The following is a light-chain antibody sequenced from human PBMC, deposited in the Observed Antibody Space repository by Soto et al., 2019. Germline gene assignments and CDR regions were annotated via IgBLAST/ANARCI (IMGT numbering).Light chain of an antibody. J-gene: IGLJ1*01. CDR3: CSYAGSRTYV. CDR1: TSDIDLYNL. V-gene: IGLV2-23*01. CDR2: EGS. Sequence: QSVLTQPASVSGSPGQSITISCTGTTSDIDLYNLVSWYQQHPGKAPKVMIYEGSKRPSGVSNRFSGSKSGNKASLTISGLPAEDEADYYCCSYAGSRTYVFGTGTKVTVL.